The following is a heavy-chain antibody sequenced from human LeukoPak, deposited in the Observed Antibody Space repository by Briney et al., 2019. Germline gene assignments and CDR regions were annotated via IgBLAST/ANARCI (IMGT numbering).Heavy chain of an antibody. D-gene: IGHD5-12*01. J-gene: IGHJ6*02. Sequence: GGSLRLSCAASGFTFSSYWMSWVRQAPGKGLEWVANIKQDGSEKYYVDSVKGRFTISRDNAKNSLYLQMNSLRAEDTAVYYCARAWGGYGDTDYYYYGMDVWGQGTTVTVSS. CDR1: GFTFSSYW. V-gene: IGHV3-7*03. CDR3: ARAWGGYGDTDYYYYGMDV. CDR2: IKQDGSEK.